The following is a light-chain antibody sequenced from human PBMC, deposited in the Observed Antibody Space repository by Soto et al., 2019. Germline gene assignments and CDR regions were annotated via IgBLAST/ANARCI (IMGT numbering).Light chain of an antibody. CDR3: SSYTSSSTYV. CDR1: SSDVGSYNR. J-gene: IGLJ1*01. V-gene: IGLV2-18*02. Sequence: SLLAQPPPLSGSPGQSVTLTCPGTSSDVGSYNRVSWYQQPPGTAPKVMIYDVSNRPSGVPDRFSGSKSGNTASLTISGLQAEDESDYYCSSYTSSSTYVFGTGTKVTVL. CDR2: DVS.